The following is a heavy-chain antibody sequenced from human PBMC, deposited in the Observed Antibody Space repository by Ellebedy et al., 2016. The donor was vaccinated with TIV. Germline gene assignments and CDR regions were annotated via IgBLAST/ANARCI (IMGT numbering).Heavy chain of an antibody. V-gene: IGHV1-46*01. Sequence: GESLKISXAASGFTFTSYYMHWVRQAPGQGLEWMGIINPSGGSTSYAQKFQGRVTITADESTSTAYMELSSLRSEDTAVYYCASPHGSGNKIPAYYYGMDVWGQGTTVTVSS. CDR2: INPSGGST. J-gene: IGHJ6*02. CDR3: ASPHGSGNKIPAYYYGMDV. CDR1: GFTFTSYY. D-gene: IGHD3-10*01.